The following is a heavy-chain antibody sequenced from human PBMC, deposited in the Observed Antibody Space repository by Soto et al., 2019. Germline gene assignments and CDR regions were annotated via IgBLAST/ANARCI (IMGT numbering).Heavy chain of an antibody. J-gene: IGHJ3*02. CDR3: ARAVVVAANDAFDI. Sequence: GGSLRLSCAASRFTFSSYGMHCVRQAPGKGLEWVAVIWYDGSNKYYADSVKGRFTISRDNSKNTLYLQMNSLRAEDTAVYYCARAVVVAANDAFDIWGQGTMVTVSS. CDR2: IWYDGSNK. D-gene: IGHD2-15*01. V-gene: IGHV3-33*01. CDR1: RFTFSSYG.